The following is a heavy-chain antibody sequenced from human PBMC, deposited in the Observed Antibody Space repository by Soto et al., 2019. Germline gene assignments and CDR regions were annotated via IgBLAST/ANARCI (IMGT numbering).Heavy chain of an antibody. CDR3: ARERDGHNPNWFDL. D-gene: IGHD2-8*01. CDR2: IYSGGST. J-gene: IGHJ5*02. Sequence: EVQVVETGGGLIQPGGSLRLSCAVSGFTVSSNYMSWVRQPPGKGPEWVSDIYSGGSTYYADPVKGRFTISRDNSKNTLYLQMNSLSAEDTAVYYCARERDGHNPNWFDLWGQGTLVTVSS. V-gene: IGHV3-53*02. CDR1: GFTVSSNY.